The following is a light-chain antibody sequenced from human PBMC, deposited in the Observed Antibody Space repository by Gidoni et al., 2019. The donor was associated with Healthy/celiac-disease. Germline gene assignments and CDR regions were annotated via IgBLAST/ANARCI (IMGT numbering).Light chain of an antibody. Sequence: DIQMTQSPSSLSASVGDRVTITCRASQSISSYLNWYQQKPGKAPKLLIYAASSLQSGVPSRFSGSGSGTDFTLTISSLQPEDFATYYCQQSYSTLSYTFGQGTKAGDQT. CDR3: QQSYSTLSYT. CDR2: AAS. CDR1: QSISSY. V-gene: IGKV1-39*01. J-gene: IGKJ2*01.